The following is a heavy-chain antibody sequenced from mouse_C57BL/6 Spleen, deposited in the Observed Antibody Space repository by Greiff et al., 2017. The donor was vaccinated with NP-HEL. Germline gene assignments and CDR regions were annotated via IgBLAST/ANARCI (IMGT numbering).Heavy chain of an antibody. CDR2: INPYNGGT. CDR3: ARSGQLRLDYYAMDY. CDR1: GYTFTDYY. D-gene: IGHD3-2*02. J-gene: IGHJ4*01. Sequence: SGPVLVKPGASVKMSCKASGYTFTDYYMNWVKQSHGKSLEWIGVINPYNGGTSYNQKFKGKATLTVDKSSSTAYMELNSLTSEDSAVYYCARSGQLRLDYYAMDYWGQGTSVTVSS. V-gene: IGHV1-19*01.